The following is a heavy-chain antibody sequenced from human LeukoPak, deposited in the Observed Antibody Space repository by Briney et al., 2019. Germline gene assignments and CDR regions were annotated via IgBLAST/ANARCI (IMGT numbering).Heavy chain of an antibody. CDR1: GFTFSHYG. CDR3: AKDGFRTSTNCYPNHFDY. V-gene: IGHV3-30*18. CDR2: ISNDGSTK. D-gene: IGHD2-2*01. J-gene: IGHJ4*02. Sequence: GGSLRLSCAASGFTFSHYGMHWVRQTPGKGLEWVAFISNDGSTKYYADSVKGRFTISRDNSKNTLSLQMNSLRAEDTAVYYCAKDGFRTSTNCYPNHFDYWGQGALVTVSS.